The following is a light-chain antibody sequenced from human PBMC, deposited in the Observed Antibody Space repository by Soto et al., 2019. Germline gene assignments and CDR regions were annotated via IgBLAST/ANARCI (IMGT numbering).Light chain of an antibody. V-gene: IGKV4-1*01. CDR2: SAS. Sequence: DVWMTQCPEFLAVSLGERATINCRSTQSVLSSHNNKKYLAWYQQKPGQHPKXXIYSASTRQSGVPDRFSGSGSGTDVTLTISSLKDEDVAVYYCDQYYSTPRTFGQGTQVDI. CDR3: DQYYSTPRT. CDR1: QSVLSSHNNKKY. J-gene: IGKJ1*01.